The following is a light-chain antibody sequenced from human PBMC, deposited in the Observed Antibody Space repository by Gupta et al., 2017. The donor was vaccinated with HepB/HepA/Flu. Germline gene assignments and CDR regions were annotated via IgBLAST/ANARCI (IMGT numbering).Light chain of an antibody. V-gene: IGLV3-21*02. CDR1: NIGTKS. J-gene: IGLJ2*01. CDR3: QVWDTSSDHWV. CDR2: DDS. Sequence: TCGGNNIGTKSVHWYQQKPGQAPVLVVHDDSDRPSGIPERLSGSYSGNTATLTISRVAAGDEADYYCQVWDTSSDHWVFGGGTKLAVL.